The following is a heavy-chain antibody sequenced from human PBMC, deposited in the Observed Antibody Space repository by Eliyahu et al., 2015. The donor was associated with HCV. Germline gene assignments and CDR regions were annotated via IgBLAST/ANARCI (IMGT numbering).Heavy chain of an antibody. Sequence: QVQLVESGGGVVQPGKSLRLSCAASGFTFSSYTMHWVRQAPGKGLEWVAVISXDGSNKLYADSVKGRFTISRDNSKNTQYLQMNSLRAEDTAVYYCARVRATGNDYFDYWGQGTLVTVSS. CDR3: ARVRATGNDYFDY. CDR1: GFTFSSYT. V-gene: IGHV3-30-3*01. J-gene: IGHJ4*02. D-gene: IGHD3-9*01. CDR2: ISXDGSNK.